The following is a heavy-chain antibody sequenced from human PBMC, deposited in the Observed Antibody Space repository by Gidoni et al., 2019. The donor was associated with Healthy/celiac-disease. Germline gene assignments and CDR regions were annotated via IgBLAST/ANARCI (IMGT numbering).Heavy chain of an antibody. CDR1: GFTFSSYS. CDR3: ARDWSGSYPSLLDY. D-gene: IGHD1-26*01. CDR2: ISSSSSYI. Sequence: EVQLVESGGGLVKPGGSLRLSCAASGFTFSSYSMNWVRQAPGKWLEWVSSISSSSSYIYYADSVKGRFTISRDNAKNSLYLQMNSLRAEDTAVYYCARDWSGSYPSLLDYWGQGTLVTVSS. J-gene: IGHJ4*02. V-gene: IGHV3-21*01.